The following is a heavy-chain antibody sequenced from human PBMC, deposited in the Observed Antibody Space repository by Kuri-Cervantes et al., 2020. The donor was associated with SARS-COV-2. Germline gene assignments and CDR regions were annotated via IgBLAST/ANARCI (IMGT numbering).Heavy chain of an antibody. J-gene: IGHJ6*03. CDR2: IDGRAKTI. CDR3: AAIWSGSYYYYMDV. D-gene: IGHD3-3*01. CDR1: GFTFGTYS. V-gene: IGHV3-48*01. Sequence: GGSLRLSCAASGFTFGTYSMNWVRQAPGKGLEWVSYIDGRAKTIYYADSVRGRFTISRDNAQNSLYLQMNSLRAEDTAVYYCAAIWSGSYYYYMDVWGKGTTVTVSS.